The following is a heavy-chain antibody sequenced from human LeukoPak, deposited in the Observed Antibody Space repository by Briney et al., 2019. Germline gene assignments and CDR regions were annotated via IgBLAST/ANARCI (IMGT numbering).Heavy chain of an antibody. CDR3: AKRKDLGYCSSTSCYYYFDY. J-gene: IGHJ4*02. CDR2: NGGSGGSK. D-gene: IGHD2-2*01. V-gene: IGHV3-23*01. CDR1: GFTFNNYA. Sequence: PGGSLRLSCVASGFTFNNYAMSWVRQAPGKGLEWVSANGGSGGSKYYADSVKGRFTVSRDNSKSTLYLQMNSLRAEDTAIYYCAKRKDLGYCSSTSCYYYFDYWGQGTLVTVSS.